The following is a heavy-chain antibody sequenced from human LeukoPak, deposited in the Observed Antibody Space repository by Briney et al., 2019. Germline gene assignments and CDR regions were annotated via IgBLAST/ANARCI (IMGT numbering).Heavy chain of an antibody. D-gene: IGHD2-15*01. CDR1: DYTFTSYG. Sequence: ASVKVSCKASDYTFTSYGVSWIRQAPGQGLEWMGWINSYNGNTNYARNLQGRVTMTTDTSTTTAYMELRSLRSDDTAVYYCAGDATPRAFDIWGQGTMVTVSS. CDR2: INSYNGNT. V-gene: IGHV1-18*01. CDR3: AGDATPRAFDI. J-gene: IGHJ3*02.